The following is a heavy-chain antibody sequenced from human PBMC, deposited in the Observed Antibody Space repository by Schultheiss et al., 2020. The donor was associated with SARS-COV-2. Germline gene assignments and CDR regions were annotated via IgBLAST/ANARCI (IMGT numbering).Heavy chain of an antibody. CDR2: ISYDGSNK. D-gene: IGHD3-22*01. CDR1: GFTFSSYA. J-gene: IGHJ6*02. CDR3: AREAEKVWLLAYYYYGMDV. V-gene: IGHV3-30-3*01. Sequence: GGSLRLSCAASGFTFSSYAMHWVRQAPGKGLEWVAVISYDGSNKYYADSVKGRFTISRDNSKNTLYLQMNSLRAEDTAVYYCAREAEKVWLLAYYYYGMDVWGQGTTVTVSS.